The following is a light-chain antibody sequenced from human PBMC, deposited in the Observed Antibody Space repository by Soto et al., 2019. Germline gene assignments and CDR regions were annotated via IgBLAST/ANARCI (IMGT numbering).Light chain of an antibody. CDR1: ESVSGGS. J-gene: IGKJ1*01. Sequence: EIVLTQSPGTLSLSPGERATLSCRASESVSGGSLAWYQQRPGQAPRLLIYASSSRATGIPDRFSGSGSGTDFTLTITRLEPEDFAVYYCQQYGISPRTCGQGTKVE. V-gene: IGKV3-20*01. CDR2: ASS. CDR3: QQYGISPRT.